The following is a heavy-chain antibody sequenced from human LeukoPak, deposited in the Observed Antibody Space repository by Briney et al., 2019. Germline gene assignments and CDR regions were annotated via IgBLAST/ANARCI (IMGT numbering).Heavy chain of an antibody. Sequence: TSETLSLTCTVSGGSISSYYWSWIRQPPGKGLEWIGYIYYSGSTNYNPSLKSRVTISVDTSKNQSSLKLSSVTAADTAVYYCARGVYGPFDYWGQGTLVTVSS. D-gene: IGHD6-13*01. J-gene: IGHJ4*02. V-gene: IGHV4-59*01. CDR3: ARGVYGPFDY. CDR2: IYYSGST. CDR1: GGSISSYY.